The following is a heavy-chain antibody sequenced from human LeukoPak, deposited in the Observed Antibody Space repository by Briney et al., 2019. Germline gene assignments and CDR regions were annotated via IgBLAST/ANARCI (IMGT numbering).Heavy chain of an antibody. D-gene: IGHD2-2*01. Sequence: PGGSLRLSCAASGFTFSSYWMSWVRQAPGNGLEWVANIKQDGSAKYYVDSVKGRFTISRDNAKNSLYLQMDSLRVEDTATYYCARWRGSTSERSDYWGQGTLVTVSS. CDR2: IKQDGSAK. CDR3: ARWRGSTSERSDY. CDR1: GFTFSSYW. J-gene: IGHJ4*02. V-gene: IGHV3-7*01.